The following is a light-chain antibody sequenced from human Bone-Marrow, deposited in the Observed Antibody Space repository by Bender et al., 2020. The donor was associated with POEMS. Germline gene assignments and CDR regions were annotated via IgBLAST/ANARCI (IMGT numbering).Light chain of an antibody. CDR2: DVS. V-gene: IGLV2-14*03. CDR1: SSDVGGHNY. Sequence: QSALTQPASVSGSPGQSITISCTGTSSDVGGHNYVSWYQQHPDKAPTLMIYDVSQRPSGVSNRFSGSKSANTASLTISGLQAEDEAHYYCSSYTTTSTLVFGGGTKLTVL. CDR3: SSYTTTSTLV. J-gene: IGLJ2*01.